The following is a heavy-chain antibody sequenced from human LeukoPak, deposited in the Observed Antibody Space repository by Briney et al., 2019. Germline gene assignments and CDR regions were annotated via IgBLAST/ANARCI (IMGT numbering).Heavy chain of an antibody. J-gene: IGHJ5*02. D-gene: IGHD3-3*01. CDR3: ARVGIKTYYDFWSGYYTDNWFDP. CDR2: IYYSGST. V-gene: IGHV4-61*08. CDR1: GGSISSGGYY. Sequence: SETLSLTCTVSGGSISSGGYYWSWIRQHPGKGLEWIGYIYYSGSTNYNPSLKSRVTISVDTSKNQFSLKLSSVTAADTAVYYCARVGIKTYYDFWSGYYTDNWFDPWGQGTLVTVSS.